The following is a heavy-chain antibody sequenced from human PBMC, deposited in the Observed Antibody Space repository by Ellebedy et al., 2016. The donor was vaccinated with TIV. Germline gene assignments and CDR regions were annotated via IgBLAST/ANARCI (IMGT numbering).Heavy chain of an antibody. CDR1: GFSFSSYW. J-gene: IGHJ4*02. D-gene: IGHD3-22*01. Sequence: GESLKISXAASGFSFSSYWMHWVRQAPGKGLVWVSHISSDGSHRNYADSVKGRFTISRDNAKNTLYLQMNSLRAEDTAVYYCVSQIALGCWGQGTLVTVSS. V-gene: IGHV3-74*01. CDR3: VSQIALGC. CDR2: ISSDGSHR.